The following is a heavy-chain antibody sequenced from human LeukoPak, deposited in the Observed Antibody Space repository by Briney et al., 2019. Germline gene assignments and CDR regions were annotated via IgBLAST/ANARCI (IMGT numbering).Heavy chain of an antibody. CDR2: ISGSGGST. CDR1: GFTFSYSW. J-gene: IGHJ1*01. V-gene: IGHV3-23*01. D-gene: IGHD2-21*02. CDR3: AKDVVTAIPPEYFQH. Sequence: GGSLRLSCAASGFTFSYSWMHWVRQAPGKGLEWVSAISGSGGSTYYADSVKGRFTISRDNSKNTLYLQMNSLRAEDTAVYYCAKDVVTAIPPEYFQHWGQGTLVTVSS.